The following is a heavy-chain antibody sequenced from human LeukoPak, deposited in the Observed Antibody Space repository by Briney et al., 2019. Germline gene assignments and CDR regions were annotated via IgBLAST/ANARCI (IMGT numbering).Heavy chain of an antibody. CDR2: INPNSGGT. J-gene: IGHJ4*02. CDR1: GYTFTDYF. CDR3: ARDHPSTSNWELDY. Sequence: GASVKVSCKASGYTFTDYFIHWVRQAPGQGLEWMGRINPNSGGTDDAQNFQGRVTMTRDTSISTAYMELSRLRSDDTAVYYCARDHPSTSNWELDYWGQGTLVTVSS. D-gene: IGHD7-27*01. V-gene: IGHV1-2*06.